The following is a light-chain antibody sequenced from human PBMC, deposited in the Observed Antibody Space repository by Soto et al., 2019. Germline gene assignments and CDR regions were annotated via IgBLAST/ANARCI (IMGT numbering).Light chain of an antibody. Sequence: QSALTQPASVSGSPGQSITISCTGTSSDVGGYNYVSWYQQHPGKGPKLLIYDVSNRPSGVSNRFSGSKSGDTASLTISGLQAEDEADYYCCSSTVITAPDARGFGGGTKLTVL. CDR3: CSSTVITAPDARG. CDR1: SSDVGGYNY. CDR2: DVS. J-gene: IGLJ3*02. V-gene: IGLV2-14*03.